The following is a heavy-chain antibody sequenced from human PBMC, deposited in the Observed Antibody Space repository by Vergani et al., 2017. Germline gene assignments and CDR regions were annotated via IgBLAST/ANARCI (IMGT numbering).Heavy chain of an antibody. Sequence: QVQLQQWGAGLLKPSETLSLTCAVYGGSFSGYYWSWIRQPPGKGLEWIGEINHSGNTNYNPSLKSRVTISVDTSKNQFSLKLSSVTAADTAVYYCARVKNKGYGSGSYFFDYWGQGTLVTVSS. D-gene: IGHD3-10*01. CDR1: GGSFSGYY. J-gene: IGHJ4*02. CDR3: ARVKNKGYGSGSYFFDY. CDR2: INHSGNT. V-gene: IGHV4-34*01.